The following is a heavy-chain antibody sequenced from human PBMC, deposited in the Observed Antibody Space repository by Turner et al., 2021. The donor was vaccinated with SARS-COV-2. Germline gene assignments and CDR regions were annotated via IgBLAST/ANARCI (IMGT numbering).Heavy chain of an antibody. J-gene: IGHJ4*02. V-gene: IGHV4-39*07. CDR3: ARSGWSLWYFDY. Sequence: QLQLQESGPRLIKPSQTLSLTCTVSGGSISDSSYFWGWIRQPPGKGLEWIGEINHGESTNYNPSLKSRVTISVDTSKNQFSLKLSSVTAADTAVYYCARSGWSLWYFDYWGQGTLVTVSS. CDR2: INHGEST. D-gene: IGHD6-19*01. CDR1: GGSISDSSYF.